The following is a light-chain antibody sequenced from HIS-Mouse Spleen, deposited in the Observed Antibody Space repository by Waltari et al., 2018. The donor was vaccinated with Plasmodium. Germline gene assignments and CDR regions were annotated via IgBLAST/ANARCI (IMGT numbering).Light chain of an antibody. CDR2: AAS. J-gene: IGKJ1*01. CDR3: QQSYSTWT. CDR1: QSISSY. V-gene: IGKV1-39*01. Sequence: DIQMTQSTSSLSASVGDRVTITRRASQSISSYLNWYQQKPGKAPKLLIYAASSLQSGVPSRFSGSGSGTDFTLTISSLQPEDFATYNCQQSYSTWTFGQGTKVEIK.